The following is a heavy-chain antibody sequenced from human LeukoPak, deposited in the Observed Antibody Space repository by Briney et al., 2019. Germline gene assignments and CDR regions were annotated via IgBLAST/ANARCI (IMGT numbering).Heavy chain of an antibody. Sequence: PSETLSLTCTVSGYSISSGYYWGWIRQPPGKGLEWIGSIYYSGSTYYNPSLKSRVTISVDTSKNQFSLKLSSVTAADTAVYYCARDIVGASNWFDPWGQGTLVTVSS. CDR1: GYSISSGYY. CDR2: IYYSGST. D-gene: IGHD1-26*01. CDR3: ARDIVGASNWFDP. J-gene: IGHJ5*02. V-gene: IGHV4-38-2*02.